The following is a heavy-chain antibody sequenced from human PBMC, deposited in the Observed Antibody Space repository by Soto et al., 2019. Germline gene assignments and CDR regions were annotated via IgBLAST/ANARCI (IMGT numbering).Heavy chain of an antibody. CDR3: ARARRSQYYYYGMDV. V-gene: IGHV4-59*01. J-gene: IGHJ6*02. Sequence: WIWIRQPPGRGPEWIGYIYHSGSTNYNPSLKSRVTISVDTSMNQFSLKLNSVTAADTAVYYCARARRSQYYYYGMDVWGPGTTVTVSS. CDR2: IYHSGST.